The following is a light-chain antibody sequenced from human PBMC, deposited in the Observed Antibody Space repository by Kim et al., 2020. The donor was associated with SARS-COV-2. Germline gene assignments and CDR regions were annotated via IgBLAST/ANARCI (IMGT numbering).Light chain of an antibody. Sequence: QSALTQPASVSGSPGQSITISCTGSNSDVAGYNLVSWYQHQSGKAPKLMIYDVSNRPSGVSNRFSGSKSGNTASLTISGLQAEDEADYYCASYTSSSVIFGGGTQLTVL. CDR3: ASYTSSSVI. V-gene: IGLV2-14*03. CDR2: DVS. CDR1: NSDVAGYNL. J-gene: IGLJ2*01.